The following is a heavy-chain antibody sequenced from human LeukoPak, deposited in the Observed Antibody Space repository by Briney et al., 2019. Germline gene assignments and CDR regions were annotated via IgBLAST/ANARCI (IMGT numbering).Heavy chain of an antibody. CDR3: ARGVIGTTFIDY. CDR1: GYTFTSYG. CDR2: INPNSGGT. D-gene: IGHD2/OR15-2a*01. J-gene: IGHJ4*02. V-gene: IGHV1-2*02. Sequence: ASVKVSCKASGYTFTSYGISWVRQAPGQGLEWMGWINPNSGGTNYAQKFQGRVTMTRDTSISTAYMELSRLRSDDTAVYYCARGVIGTTFIDYWGQGTLVTVSS.